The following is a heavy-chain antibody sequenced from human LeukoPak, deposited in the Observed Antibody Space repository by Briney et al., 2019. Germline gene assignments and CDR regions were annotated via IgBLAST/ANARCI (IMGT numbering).Heavy chain of an antibody. D-gene: IGHD2-2*01. V-gene: IGHV1-69*13. CDR3: ARDGGVVVVPAAASDYYGMDV. Sequence: GASVKVSCKASGCTFTSYAISWVRQAAGHGVEELGGIIPTFGTANYEQKFQGRVTITADESTSTAYMELSSLRSEDTAVYYCARDGGVVVVPAAASDYYGMDVWGQGTTVTVSS. CDR1: GCTFTSYA. J-gene: IGHJ6*02. CDR2: IIPTFGTA.